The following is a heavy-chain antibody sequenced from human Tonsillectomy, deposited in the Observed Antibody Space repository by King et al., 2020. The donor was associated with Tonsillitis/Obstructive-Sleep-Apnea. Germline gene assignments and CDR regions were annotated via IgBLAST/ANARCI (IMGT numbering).Heavy chain of an antibody. D-gene: IGHD3-22*01. CDR3: AKDRDTSGYQKSPFDY. CDR2: YRWNSGSI. CDR1: GFTFDDYA. J-gene: IGHJ4*02. Sequence: VQLVESGGGLVQPGRSLRLSCAASGFTFDDYAMHWVRRGPGKGLEWVSSYRWNSGSIDYADSVKGRFTISRDNAKNSLYLQMNSLRAEDTALYYCAKDRDTSGYQKSPFDYWGQGTLVTVSS. V-gene: IGHV3-9*01.